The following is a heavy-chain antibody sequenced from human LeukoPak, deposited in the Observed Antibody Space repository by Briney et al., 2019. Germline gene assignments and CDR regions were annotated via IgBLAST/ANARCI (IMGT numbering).Heavy chain of an antibody. CDR3: ARHIGYGVDY. V-gene: IGHV4-30-2*01. CDR2: IYHSGST. D-gene: IGHD6-13*01. J-gene: IGHJ4*02. CDR1: GGSISSGGYY. Sequence: PSETLSLTCTVSGGSISSGGYYWSWIRQPPGKGLEWIGYIYHSGSTYYNPSLKSRVTISVDTSKNQFSLKLSSVTAADTAVYYCARHIGYGVDYWGQGTLVTVSS.